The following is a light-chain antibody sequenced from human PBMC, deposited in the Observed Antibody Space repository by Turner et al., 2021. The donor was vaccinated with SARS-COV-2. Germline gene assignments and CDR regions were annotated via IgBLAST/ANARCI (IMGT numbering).Light chain of an antibody. Sequence: DIQMTQSPSTLSASVGDRVTITCRASQSISSWLAWYQQKPGKAPKLLIYQASSLESGVPSRFSGSGSGTEFTLTISSLHPDDFATYYCQQDNGYSPQFGQGTKVEIK. CDR2: QAS. CDR1: QSISSW. V-gene: IGKV1-5*03. CDR3: QQDNGYSPQ. J-gene: IGKJ1*01.